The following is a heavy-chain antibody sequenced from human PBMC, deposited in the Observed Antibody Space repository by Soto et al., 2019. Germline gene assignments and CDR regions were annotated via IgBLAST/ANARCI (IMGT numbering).Heavy chain of an antibody. V-gene: IGHV4-34*01. D-gene: IGHD4-17*01. CDR3: ARGLGYGGNSGY. Sequence: SETLSLTCAVFGGSFSGYYWSWIRQPPGKGLEWIGEINHSGSTNYNPSLKSRVTISVDTSKNQFSLKLSSVTAADTAVYYCARGLGYGGNSGYWGQGTLVTVSS. CDR2: INHSGST. CDR1: GGSFSGYY. J-gene: IGHJ4*02.